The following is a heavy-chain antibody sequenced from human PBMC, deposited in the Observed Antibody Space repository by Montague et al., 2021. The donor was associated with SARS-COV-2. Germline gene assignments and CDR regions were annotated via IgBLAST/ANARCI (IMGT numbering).Heavy chain of an antibody. CDR2: IRADGTTP. Sequence: SLRLSCAASGFTLSAYWLHWVRQAPGQGLEWVARIRADGTTPNYPYSXXVLFPISRDNAQDTVYLHMTTLTAEDTAVYYCVRAFSNSFKWFDPWGQGTLVTVSS. V-gene: IGHV3-74*01. CDR3: VRAFSNSFKWFDP. J-gene: IGHJ5*02. CDR1: GFTLSAYW. D-gene: IGHD6-13*01.